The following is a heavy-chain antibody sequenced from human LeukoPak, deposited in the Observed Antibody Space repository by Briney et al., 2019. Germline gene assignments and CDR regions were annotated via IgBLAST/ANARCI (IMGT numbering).Heavy chain of an antibody. CDR3: ARDEGSGSYYARAHAVADY. V-gene: IGHV3-7*01. CDR1: GFTFSSYW. J-gene: IGHJ4*02. D-gene: IGHD3-10*01. CDR2: IKQDGGEK. Sequence: GGSLRLSCAASGFTFSSYWMSWVRQAPGKGLEWVANIKQDGGEKYYVDSVKGRFTISRDNAKNSLYLQMNSLRAEDTAVYYCARDEGSGSYYARAHAVADYWGQGTLVTVSS.